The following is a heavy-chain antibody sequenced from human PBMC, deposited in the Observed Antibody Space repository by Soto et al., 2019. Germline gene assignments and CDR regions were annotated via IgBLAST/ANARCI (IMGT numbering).Heavy chain of an antibody. CDR2: ITSSSRDR. CDR3: AKDKMLREFIIMGIDS. Sequence: EVQLLESGGGLVKPGGSLRLSCAASGFTFNNYKMNWVRQAPGKGLEWVSSITSSSRDRYYADSVRGRFTISRDNSKNSLYLQMDRLRAEDTAVYYCAKDKMLREFIIMGIDSWGQGTLVTVSS. J-gene: IGHJ4*02. CDR1: GFTFNNYK. D-gene: IGHD3-10*01. V-gene: IGHV3-21*02.